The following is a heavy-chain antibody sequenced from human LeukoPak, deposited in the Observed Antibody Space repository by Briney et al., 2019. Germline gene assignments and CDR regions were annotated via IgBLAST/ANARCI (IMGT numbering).Heavy chain of an antibody. CDR3: ARGGGGNWGSVYYMDV. Sequence: PSETLSLTCTVSGGSISSYYWSWIRQPPGKGLEWIGYIYYSGSTNYNPSLKSRVTISVDTSKNQSSLKLSSVTAADTAVYYCARGGGGNWGSVYYMDVWGKGTTVTISS. D-gene: IGHD4-23*01. V-gene: IGHV4-59*01. CDR1: GGSISSYY. CDR2: IYYSGST. J-gene: IGHJ6*03.